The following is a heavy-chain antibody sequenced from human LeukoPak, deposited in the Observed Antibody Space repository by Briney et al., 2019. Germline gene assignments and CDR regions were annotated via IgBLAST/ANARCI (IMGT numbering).Heavy chain of an antibody. J-gene: IGHJ4*02. Sequence: PSETLSLTCTVSGGSISRYYWSWIRQPPGKGLEWIGYIYYSGSTNYNPSPKSRVTISVDTSKNQFSLKLSSVTAADTAVYYCARHDMDVAGAGLDYFDYWGQGTLVTVSS. V-gene: IGHV4-59*08. CDR2: IYYSGST. CDR3: ARHDMDVAGAGLDYFDY. CDR1: GGSISRYY. D-gene: IGHD1-26*01.